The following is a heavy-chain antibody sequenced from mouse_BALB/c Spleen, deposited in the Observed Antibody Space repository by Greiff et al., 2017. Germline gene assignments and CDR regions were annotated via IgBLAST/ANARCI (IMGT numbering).Heavy chain of an antibody. D-gene: IGHD2-1*01. CDR2: INPYNGAT. CDR3: ARGNYGNYIYAMDY. CDR1: GYSFTVYY. V-gene: IGHV1-31*01. J-gene: IGHJ4*01. Sequence: EVQRVESGPELVKPGASVKISCKASGYSFTVYYMHWVKQSHVKSLEWIGRINPYNGATSYNQNFKDKASLTVDKSSSTAYMELHSLTSEDSAVYYCARGNYGNYIYAMDYWGQGTSVTVSS.